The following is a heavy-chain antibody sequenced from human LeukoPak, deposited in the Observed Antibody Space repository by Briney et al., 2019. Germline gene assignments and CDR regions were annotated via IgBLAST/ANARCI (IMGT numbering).Heavy chain of an antibody. J-gene: IGHJ4*02. CDR3: AKHRRSTLVTAYFDS. V-gene: IGHV3-23*01. CDR2: ISSRGDDT. Sequence: GGSLRLSCSASGFTFSSYWVTWVRQAPGKGLEWVSSISSRGDDTSYADSVKGRFTISRDNSKNTLYLQLNSLRVDDAAIYYCAKHRRSTLVTAYFDSWGQGTLVTVSS. D-gene: IGHD2-21*02. CDR1: GFTFSSYW.